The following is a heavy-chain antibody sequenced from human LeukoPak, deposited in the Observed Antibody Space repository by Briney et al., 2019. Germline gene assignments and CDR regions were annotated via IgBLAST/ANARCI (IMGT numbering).Heavy chain of an antibody. J-gene: IGHJ4*02. Sequence: GRSLRLSCAASGFTFSSYGMHWVRQAPGKGLEWVAVIWYDGSNKYYADSVKGRFTISRDNSKNTLYLQMNSLRAEDTAVYYCARTGGIVVATNFDYWGQGTLVTVSS. CDR3: ARTGGIVVATNFDY. CDR2: IWYDGSNK. CDR1: GFTFSSYG. V-gene: IGHV3-33*01. D-gene: IGHD1-26*01.